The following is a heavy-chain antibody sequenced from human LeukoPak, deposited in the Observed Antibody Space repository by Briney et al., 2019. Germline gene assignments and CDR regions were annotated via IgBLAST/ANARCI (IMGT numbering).Heavy chain of an antibody. V-gene: IGHV3-21*01. CDR2: ISSSSSYV. Sequence: QPGGSLRLSCAASGFTVSSNYMSWVRQAPGKGLEWVSSISSSSSYVYYADSVKGRFTISRDNAKNSLYLQMNSLRAEDTAVYYCARDRRSLTTGTTDLDYWGQGTLVTVSS. CDR1: GFTVSSNY. D-gene: IGHD1-1*01. J-gene: IGHJ4*02. CDR3: ARDRRSLTTGTTDLDY.